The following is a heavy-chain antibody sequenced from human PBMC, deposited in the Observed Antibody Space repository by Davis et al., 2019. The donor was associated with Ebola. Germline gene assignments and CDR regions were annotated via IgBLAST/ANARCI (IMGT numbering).Heavy chain of an antibody. D-gene: IGHD7-27*01. J-gene: IGHJ4*02. Sequence: SETLSLTCTVSGCSISSSSYYWGWIRQPPGKGLGWIGSIYYSGSTYYNPSLKSRVTISVDTSKNQFSLKLSSVTAADTAVYYCASTGHYWGQGTLVTVSS. CDR1: GCSISSSSYY. CDR3: ASTGHY. V-gene: IGHV4-39*01. CDR2: IYYSGST.